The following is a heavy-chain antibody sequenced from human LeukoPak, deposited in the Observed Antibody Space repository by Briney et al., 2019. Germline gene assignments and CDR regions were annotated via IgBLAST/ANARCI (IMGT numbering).Heavy chain of an antibody. V-gene: IGHV1-3*01. CDR1: GYTFTSYA. CDR2: INAGNGNT. J-gene: IGHJ4*02. D-gene: IGHD3-3*01. Sequence: RASVKVSCKASGYTFTSYAMHWVRQAPGQRLEWMGWINAGNGNTKYSQKFQGRDTITRDTSASTAYMELSSLRSEDTAVYYCARARITIFGVVRPFDYWGQGTLVTVSS. CDR3: ARARITIFGVVRPFDY.